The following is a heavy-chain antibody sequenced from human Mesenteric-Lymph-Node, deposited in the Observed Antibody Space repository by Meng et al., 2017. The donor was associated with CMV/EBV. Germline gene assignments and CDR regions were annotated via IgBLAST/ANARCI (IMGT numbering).Heavy chain of an antibody. V-gene: IGHV3-9*01. CDR3: ARGHIVATITGNYGMDV. Sequence: SLKISCAASGFTFDYYAMHVVRRAPGKGLEWVSGSSWNSGTIGYADSVKGRFTISSDTAKNSQYLPMSSLGADDTALYYCARGHIVATITGNYGMDVWGQGTTVTVSS. D-gene: IGHD5-12*01. CDR1: GFTFDYYA. J-gene: IGHJ6*02. CDR2: SSWNSGTI.